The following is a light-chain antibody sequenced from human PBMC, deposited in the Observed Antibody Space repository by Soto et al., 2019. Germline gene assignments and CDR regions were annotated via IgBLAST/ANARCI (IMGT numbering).Light chain of an antibody. CDR1: QNINSY. V-gene: IGKV1-39*01. CDR3: HQSYDIPT. Sequence: DIQMTQSPSSLSASLGVRVTITCRARQNINSYLNWYQQKPGKAPKLLIYAASSLQSGVPSRFSGSGSGTDFTLTVSSLQPEDFATYYCHQSYDIPTFGQGTRLENK. CDR2: AAS. J-gene: IGKJ5*01.